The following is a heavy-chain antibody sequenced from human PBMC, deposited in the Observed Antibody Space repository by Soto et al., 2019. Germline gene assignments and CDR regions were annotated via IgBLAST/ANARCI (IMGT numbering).Heavy chain of an antibody. J-gene: IGHJ5*02. D-gene: IGHD4-4*01. V-gene: IGHV1-2*02. CDR3: ARMDKGADTVTTIPNWFDP. CDR1: GYTFTGYY. CDR2: INPNSGGT. Sequence: ASVKVSCKASGYTFTGYYMHWVRQAPGQGLEWMGWINPNSGGTNYAQKFQGRVTMTRDTSISTAYMELSRLRSDDTAVYYCARMDKGADTVTTIPNWFDPWGQGTLVTVSS.